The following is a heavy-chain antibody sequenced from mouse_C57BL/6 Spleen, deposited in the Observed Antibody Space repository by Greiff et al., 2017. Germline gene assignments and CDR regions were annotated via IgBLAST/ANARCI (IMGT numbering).Heavy chain of an antibody. J-gene: IGHJ2*01. CDR2: INPSSGYT. V-gene: IGHV1-4*01. D-gene: IGHD2-5*01. CDR3: ARDLYSNLDY. CDR1: GYTFTSYT. Sequence: VMLVESGAELARPGASVKMSCKASGYTFTSYTMHWVKQRPGQGLEWIGYINPSSGYTKYNQKFKDKDTLTADKSSSTAYMQLSSLTSEDSAVYYCARDLYSNLDYWGQGTTLTVSS.